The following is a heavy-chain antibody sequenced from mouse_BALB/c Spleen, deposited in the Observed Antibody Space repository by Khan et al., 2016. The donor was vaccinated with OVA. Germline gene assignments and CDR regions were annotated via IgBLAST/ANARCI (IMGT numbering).Heavy chain of an antibody. Sequence: EVQLQESGPSLVKPSQTLSLTCSVTGDSITSGYWNWIRKFPVNKLEYMGYIIYTGYTYYNPSLQSRISITRHTSKNQYYLQLNSVTDEDTATYYCARSTYRYAFVYWGQGTLVTVSA. J-gene: IGHJ3*01. CDR3: ARSTYRYAFVY. V-gene: IGHV3-8*02. CDR2: IIYTGYT. D-gene: IGHD2-14*01. CDR1: GDSITSGY.